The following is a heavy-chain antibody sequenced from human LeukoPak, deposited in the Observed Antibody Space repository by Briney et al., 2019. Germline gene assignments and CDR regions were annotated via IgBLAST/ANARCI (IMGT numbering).Heavy chain of an antibody. J-gene: IGHJ4*02. CDR2: INKSRST. V-gene: IGHV4-34*01. D-gene: IGHD4-11*01. CDR1: CGSFSSYY. CDR3: ARGGEGDYSNDDFDY. Sequence: SLSLTCAVYCGSFSSYYWSWIRQPPGKGREWIGEINKSRSTNYNPSLKTRVNISVDTSKTQFSLKLSSVTAADTAVYYCARGGEGDYSNDDFDYWGQGTLVTVSS.